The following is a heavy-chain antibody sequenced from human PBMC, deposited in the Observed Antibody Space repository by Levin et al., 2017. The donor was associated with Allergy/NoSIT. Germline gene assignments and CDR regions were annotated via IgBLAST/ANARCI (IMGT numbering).Heavy chain of an antibody. CDR3: AKGECGDCYSDWFDP. V-gene: IGHV3-23*01. J-gene: IGHJ5*02. D-gene: IGHD2-21*02. CDR2: ISGSGGST. Sequence: GESLKISCAASGFTFSSYAMSWVRQAPGKGLEWVSAISGSGGSTYYADSVKGRFTISRDNSKNTLYLQMNSLRAEDTAVYYCAKGECGDCYSDWFDPWGQGTLVTVSS. CDR1: GFTFSSYA.